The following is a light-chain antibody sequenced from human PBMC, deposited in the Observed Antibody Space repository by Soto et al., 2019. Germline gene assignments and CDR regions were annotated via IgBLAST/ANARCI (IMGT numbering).Light chain of an antibody. CDR3: AAWDDSLNGYV. CDR2: GNN. CDR1: RSNIGSNT. Sequence: QSVLTQPPSASGTPGQRVTISCSGSRSNIGSNTVNWYQQLPGTAPKLLIYGNNQRPSGVPDRFSGSKSGPSVSLAISGLQSEDEADYYCAAWDDSLNGYVFGTGTKVTVL. V-gene: IGLV1-44*01. J-gene: IGLJ1*01.